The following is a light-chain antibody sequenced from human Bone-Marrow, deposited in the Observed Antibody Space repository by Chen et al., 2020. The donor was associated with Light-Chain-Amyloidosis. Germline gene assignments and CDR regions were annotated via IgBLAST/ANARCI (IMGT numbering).Light chain of an antibody. Sequence: SYELTQPPSVSVSPGQTARITCSGDDLPTKYAYWYQQKPGQAPVLVIHSDTERPSGSSERCSGATSGTTATLTISGVQAEDEADYHCQSADSSGTYEVIFGGGTKLTVL. V-gene: IGLV3-25*03. J-gene: IGLJ2*01. CDR3: QSADSSGTYEVI. CDR2: SDT. CDR1: DLPTKY.